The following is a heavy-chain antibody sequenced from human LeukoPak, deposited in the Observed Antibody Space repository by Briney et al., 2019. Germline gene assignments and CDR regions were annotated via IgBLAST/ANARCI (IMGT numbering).Heavy chain of an antibody. CDR2: LSDGGSHE. CDR3: AKEGAVNAKYAFDL. CDR1: GFTFSSYA. J-gene: IGHJ3*01. V-gene: IGHV3-30*04. D-gene: IGHD4-11*01. Sequence: GGSLRLSCAASGFTFSSYAMHWVRQAPGKGLEWVAVLSDGGSHEWFADSVKGRFTISRDNSKSTLYLQMNSLRVEDTAVYYCAKEGAVNAKYAFDLWGQGTVVTVSS.